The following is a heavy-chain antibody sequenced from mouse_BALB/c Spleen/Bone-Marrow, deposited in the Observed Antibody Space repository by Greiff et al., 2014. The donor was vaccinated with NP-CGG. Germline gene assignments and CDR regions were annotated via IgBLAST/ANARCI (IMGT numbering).Heavy chain of an antibody. D-gene: IGHD3-1*01. J-gene: IGHJ2*01. CDR1: GYAFSTYW. V-gene: IGHV1-80*01. CDR3: ARVGFSFDY. Sequence: VQLVESGAELVRPGSSVKISCKASGYAFSTYWMNWVKQRPGQGLEWIGQIYPGDGDTNYNGKFKGKATLTADRSSSTASMQLSSLTSEDSAVYFCARVGFSFDYWGRAPLSQ. CDR2: IYPGDGDT.